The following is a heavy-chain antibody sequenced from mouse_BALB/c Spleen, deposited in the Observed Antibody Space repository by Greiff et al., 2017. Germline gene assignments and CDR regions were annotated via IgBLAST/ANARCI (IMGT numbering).Heavy chain of an antibody. CDR2: IRLKSNNYAT. Sequence: EVKLMESGGGLVQPGGSMKLSCVASGFTFSNYWMNWVRQSPEKGLEWVAEIRLKSNNYATHYAESVKGRFTISRDDSKSSVYLQMNNLRAEDTGIYYCTRLTTATQAMDYWGQGTSVTVSS. CDR1: GFTFSNYW. D-gene: IGHD1-2*01. CDR3: TRLTTATQAMDY. J-gene: IGHJ4*01. V-gene: IGHV6-6*02.